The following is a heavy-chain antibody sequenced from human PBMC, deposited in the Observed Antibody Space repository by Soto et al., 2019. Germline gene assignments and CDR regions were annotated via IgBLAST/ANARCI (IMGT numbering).Heavy chain of an antibody. V-gene: IGHV3-30-3*01. CDR1: GFTFSSYA. CDR3: AREKNYYCDY. J-gene: IGHJ4*02. Sequence: GGSLRLSCAASGFTFSSYAMHWVRQAPGKGLEWVALISYDGSDKDYADSVKGRFTISRDNSRNTLFLQMNSLRAEDTAVYYCAREKNYYCDYWGQGTLVTVSS. CDR2: ISYDGSDK.